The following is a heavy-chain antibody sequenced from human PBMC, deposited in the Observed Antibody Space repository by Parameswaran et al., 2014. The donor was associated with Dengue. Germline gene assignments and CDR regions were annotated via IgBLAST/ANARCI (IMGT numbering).Heavy chain of an antibody. D-gene: IGHD2-2*01. V-gene: IGHV4-31*02. J-gene: IGHJ3*02. CDR2: IYYSGST. Sequence: WIRQPPGKGLEWIGYIYYSGSTYYNPSLKSRVTISVDTSKNQFSLKLSSVTAADTAVYYCARVRRGYQLRAFDIWGQGTMVTVSS. CDR3: ARVRRGYQLRAFDI.